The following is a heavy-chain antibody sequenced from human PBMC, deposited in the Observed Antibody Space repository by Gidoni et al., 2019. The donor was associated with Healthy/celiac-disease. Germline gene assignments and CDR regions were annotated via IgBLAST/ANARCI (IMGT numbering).Heavy chain of an antibody. J-gene: IGHJ4*02. CDR2: ISYDGSNK. Sequence: QVQLVESGGGVVQPGRSLRLSCAASGFTFSSYGMHWVRQAPGKGLEWVAVISYDGSNKYYADSVKGRFTISRDNSKNTLYLQMNSLRAEDTAVYYCAIPEMATMYFDYWGQGTLVTVSS. CDR1: GFTFSSYG. D-gene: IGHD5-12*01. V-gene: IGHV3-30*03. CDR3: AIPEMATMYFDY.